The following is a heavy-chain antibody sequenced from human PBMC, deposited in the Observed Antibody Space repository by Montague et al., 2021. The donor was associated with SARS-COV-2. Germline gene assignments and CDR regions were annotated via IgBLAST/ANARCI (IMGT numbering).Heavy chain of an antibody. CDR2: ISHDGSNK. J-gene: IGHJ4*02. D-gene: IGHD1-26*01. Sequence: SLRLSCAASGFTFSSYAMHWVRQAPGKGLVWVAVISHDGSNKYYADSVKGRFTISRDNSKNTLYLQMNSLRAEDTAVYYCARTYSGSYLGYFDSWGQGTLVTVSS. CDR1: GFTFSSYA. CDR3: ARTYSGSYLGYFDS. V-gene: IGHV3-30-3*01.